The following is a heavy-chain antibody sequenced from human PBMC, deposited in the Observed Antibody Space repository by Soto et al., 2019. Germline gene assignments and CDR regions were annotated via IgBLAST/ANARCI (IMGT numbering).Heavy chain of an antibody. J-gene: IGHJ5*02. V-gene: IGHV4-4*07. CDR2: IYTSGST. D-gene: IGHD6-6*01. CDR1: GGSISSYY. CDR3: ARDLSSSRGTVWFDP. Sequence: LSLTCTVSGGSISSYYWSWIRQPAGKGLEWIGRIYTSGSTNYNPSLKSRVTMSVDTSKNQFSLKLSSVAAADTAVYYCARDLSSSRGTVWFDPWGQGTLVTVSS.